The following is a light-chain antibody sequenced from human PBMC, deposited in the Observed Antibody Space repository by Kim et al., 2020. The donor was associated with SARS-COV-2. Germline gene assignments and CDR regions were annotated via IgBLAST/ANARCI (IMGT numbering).Light chain of an antibody. Sequence: VSPGERATLSRRASQSVSSNLAWYQQKLGQAPRLLIYGASTRATGIPARFSGSGSGTEFTLTISSLQSEDFAFYYCQQYNNWQGTFGQGTKVDIK. V-gene: IGKV3-15*01. J-gene: IGKJ1*01. CDR2: GAS. CDR1: QSVSSN. CDR3: QQYNNWQGT.